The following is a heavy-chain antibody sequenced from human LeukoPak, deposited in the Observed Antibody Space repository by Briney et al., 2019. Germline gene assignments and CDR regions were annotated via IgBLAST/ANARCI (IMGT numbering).Heavy chain of an antibody. J-gene: IGHJ6*03. CDR2: IYKNAIT. V-gene: IGHV3-53*01. D-gene: IGHD3-10*01. CDR3: ARSLRVRGVPDYMDV. Sequence: GSLRLSCAASGFTVSSNYMTWVRQAPGKGLEWVSVIYKNAITYYADTVKGRFTISRDNSKNMLYLQMNSLGAEDTAVYYCARSLRVRGVPDYMDVWGKGTTVTISS. CDR1: GFTVSSNY.